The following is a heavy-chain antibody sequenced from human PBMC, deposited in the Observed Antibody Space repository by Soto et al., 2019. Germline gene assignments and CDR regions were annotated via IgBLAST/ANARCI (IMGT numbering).Heavy chain of an antibody. Sequence: SETLSLTCTVSSGSIGSTIYSWDWIRQPPGKGLEWIGIILYSGSTYYNPSLKSRVTISVDTSKNQFSLKLSSVTAADTAVYYCATSAAGTLDENWFDPWGQGTLVTVSS. CDR2: ILYSGST. V-gene: IGHV4-39*07. CDR3: ATSAAGTLDENWFDP. J-gene: IGHJ5*02. D-gene: IGHD6-13*01. CDR1: SGSIGSTIYS.